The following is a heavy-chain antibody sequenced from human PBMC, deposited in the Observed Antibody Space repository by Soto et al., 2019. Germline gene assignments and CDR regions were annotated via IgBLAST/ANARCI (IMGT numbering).Heavy chain of an antibody. V-gene: IGHV3-48*01. CDR2: ITSGSSTI. CDR3: VRDAGSLGY. Sequence: GGFLRLWWVVSGGTFNSYSMGWVRQAPGKGLEWVSYITSGSSTIHYADSVKGRFTISRDNAKNSVFLQMNSLRVEDTAVYYCVRDAGSLGYWGQGTLVTVSS. D-gene: IGHD3-10*01. J-gene: IGHJ4*02. CDR1: GGTFNSYS.